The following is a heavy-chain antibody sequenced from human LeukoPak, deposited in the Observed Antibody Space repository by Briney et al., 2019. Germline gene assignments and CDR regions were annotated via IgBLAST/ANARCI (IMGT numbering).Heavy chain of an antibody. CDR3: ARHRDSSSWYRAFDI. CDR2: IYPGDSDT. D-gene: IGHD6-13*01. J-gene: IGHJ3*02. Sequence: GESLQISCKGSGYSFTSYWIGWVRQMPGKGLEWMGIIYPGDSDTRYSPSFQGQVTISADKSISTAYLQWSSLKASDTAMYYCARHRDSSSWYRAFDIWGQGTMVTVSS. CDR1: GYSFTSYW. V-gene: IGHV5-51*01.